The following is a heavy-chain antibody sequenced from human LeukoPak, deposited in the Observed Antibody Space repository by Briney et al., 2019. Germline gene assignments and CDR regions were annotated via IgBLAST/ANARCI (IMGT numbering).Heavy chain of an antibody. D-gene: IGHD7-27*01. CDR1: GGSISSGDYY. CDR3: ARTYLGIFPPSYYYYMDV. V-gene: IGHV4-30-4*02. CDR2: IYYSGST. Sequence: SETLSLTCTVSGGSISSGDYYWSWIRQPRGKGLEWIEYIYYSGSTYYNPSLKSRVTISVDTSKSQFSLKLSSVTAADTAVYYCARTYLGIFPPSYYYYMDVWGKGTTVTVSS. J-gene: IGHJ6*03.